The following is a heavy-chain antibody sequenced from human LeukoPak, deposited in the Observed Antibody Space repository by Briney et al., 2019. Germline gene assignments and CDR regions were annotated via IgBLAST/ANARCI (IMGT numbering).Heavy chain of an antibody. D-gene: IGHD3-10*01. Sequence: GGSLRLSCAASGFTFSNFLMTWVRQAPGKGLEWVASIKEDGSERQYVDSVKGRFSISRDNTKGSLFLQLNSLRAEDTAVYYCARGGRPDYWGQGTLVTVSS. CDR2: IKEDGSER. CDR1: GFTFSNFL. J-gene: IGHJ4*02. V-gene: IGHV3-7*01. CDR3: ARGGRPDY.